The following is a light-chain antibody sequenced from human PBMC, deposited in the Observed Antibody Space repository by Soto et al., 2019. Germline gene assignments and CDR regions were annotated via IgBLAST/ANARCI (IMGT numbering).Light chain of an antibody. CDR2: EVS. CDR1: SSDVGGYNY. V-gene: IGLV2-14*01. Sequence: ALTQPASVSGSPGQSITISCTGTSSDVGGYNYVSWYQQQAGKAPKLIIHEVSNRPSGVSNRFSGSKSGNTASLTISGLQAEDEADCYCDSYTSSRAYVFGIGTKLTVL. CDR3: DSYTSSRAYV. J-gene: IGLJ1*01.